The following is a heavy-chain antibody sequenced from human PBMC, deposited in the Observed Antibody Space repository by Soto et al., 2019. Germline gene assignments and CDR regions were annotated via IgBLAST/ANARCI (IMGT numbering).Heavy chain of an antibody. D-gene: IGHD2-15*01. CDR1: GFTFSSYA. Sequence: EVQLLESGGGLVQPGGSLRLSCAASGFTFSSYAMSWVRQAPGKGLEWVSGIDGSGRNTYYADSVKGRFTISRDNSKNPLSVQVDSLRVEDTALYYCAKDGGSVCSGGTCYFQAPDYWGQGTLVTVSS. CDR2: IDGSGRNT. J-gene: IGHJ4*02. V-gene: IGHV3-23*01. CDR3: AKDGGSVCSGGTCYFQAPDY.